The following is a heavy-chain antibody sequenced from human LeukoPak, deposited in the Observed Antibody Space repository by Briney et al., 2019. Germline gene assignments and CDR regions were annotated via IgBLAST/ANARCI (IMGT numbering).Heavy chain of an antibody. CDR2: ITGRSDKT. CDR1: GFNFNKYD. J-gene: IGHJ4*02. CDR3: AKGGWLDD. D-gene: IGHD6-19*01. V-gene: IGHV3-23*01. Sequence: GGSLRLSCAASGFNFNKYDMTWARQAPGKGLEWVSTITGRSDKTYYTDSVRGRFVTSRDNSKDTLYLQMNSLRAEDTALYYCAKGGWLDDLGQGALVTVSS.